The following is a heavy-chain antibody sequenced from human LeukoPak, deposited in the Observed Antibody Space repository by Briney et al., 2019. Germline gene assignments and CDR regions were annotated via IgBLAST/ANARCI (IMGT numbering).Heavy chain of an antibody. D-gene: IGHD5-24*01. Sequence: GGSLRLSCAASGFTVSSNYMSWVRQAPGKGLEWVSVIYSGGSTYYADSVKGRFTISRDNSKNTLYLQMNSLRAEDTAVYYCARGGDRWLQEKFDPWGQGTLVTVSS. J-gene: IGHJ5*02. CDR2: IYSGGST. CDR3: ARGGDRWLQEKFDP. V-gene: IGHV3-53*01. CDR1: GFTVSSNY.